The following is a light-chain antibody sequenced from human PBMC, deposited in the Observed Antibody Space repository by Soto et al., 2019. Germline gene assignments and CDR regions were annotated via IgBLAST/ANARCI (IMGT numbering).Light chain of an antibody. CDR3: QQRGNWPLT. CDR1: QSVSSY. J-gene: IGKJ1*01. V-gene: IGKV3-11*01. Sequence: EIVLTQSPATLSLSPGERATLSCRASQSVSSYFAWYQQKPGQAPRLLIYDASNRATGIPARFSGSGSGTDFTLTISSLEPEYFAVYYCQQRGNWPLTFGQGTKVDIK. CDR2: DAS.